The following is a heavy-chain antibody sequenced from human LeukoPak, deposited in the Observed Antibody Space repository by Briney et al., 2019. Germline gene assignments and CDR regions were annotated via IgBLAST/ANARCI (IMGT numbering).Heavy chain of an antibody. CDR2: FDPEDGET. CDR1: GYTLTELS. D-gene: IGHD3-22*01. J-gene: IGHJ4*02. CDR3: ARAGHRKYYYDNAYDY. Sequence: ASVKVSCKVSGYTLTELSMHWVRQAPGKGLEWMGGFDPEDGETIYAQKFQGRVTMTEDTSTDTAYMELSSLRSDDTAVYYCARAGHRKYYYDNAYDYWGQGTLVTVSS. V-gene: IGHV1-24*01.